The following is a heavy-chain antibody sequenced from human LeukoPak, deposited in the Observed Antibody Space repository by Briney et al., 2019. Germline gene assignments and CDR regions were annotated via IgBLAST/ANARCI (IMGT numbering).Heavy chain of an antibody. D-gene: IGHD6-13*01. CDR3: AKARPYSSSWYYFDY. J-gene: IGHJ4*02. CDR1: GHTFTGYY. Sequence: ASVRVSCKASGHTFTGYYMHWVRQAPGQGLEWMGWINANSGGTNYAQKFQGRVTMTRDTSISTAYMELSRLRSDDTAVYYCAKARPYSSSWYYFDYWGQGTLVTVSS. V-gene: IGHV1-2*02. CDR2: INANSGGT.